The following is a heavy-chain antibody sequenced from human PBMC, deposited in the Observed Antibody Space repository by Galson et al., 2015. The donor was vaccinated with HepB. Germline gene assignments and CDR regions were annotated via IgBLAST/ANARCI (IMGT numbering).Heavy chain of an antibody. D-gene: IGHD3-22*01. Sequence: SVKVSCKASGYTFTSYYMHWVRQAPGQGLEWMGIINPSGGSTSYAQKFQGRVTMTRDTSTSTVYMELSSLRSEDTAVYYCARAPDYYDSSGYYGDYWGQGTLVTVSS. J-gene: IGHJ4*02. CDR1: GYTFTSYY. CDR2: INPSGGST. V-gene: IGHV1-46*03. CDR3: ARAPDYYDSSGYYGDY.